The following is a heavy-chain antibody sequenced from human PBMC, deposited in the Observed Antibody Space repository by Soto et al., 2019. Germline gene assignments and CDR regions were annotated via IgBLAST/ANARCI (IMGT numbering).Heavy chain of an antibody. CDR1: GYTFTTYG. J-gene: IGHJ4*02. Sequence: ASRNVSCKASGYTFTTYGISWVRQAPGQGLEWMGWISTYNGNTNYEQKLQGRVTLTTDTLTSTAYMELRSLRSDDTAVYYCARRGAYCSGGTCYHFDYWGQGPLVPVSS. CDR3: ARRGAYCSGGTCYHFDY. CDR2: ISTYNGNT. D-gene: IGHD2-15*01. V-gene: IGHV1-18*04.